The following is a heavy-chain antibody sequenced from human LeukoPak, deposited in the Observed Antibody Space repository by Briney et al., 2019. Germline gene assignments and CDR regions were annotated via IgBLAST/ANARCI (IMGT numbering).Heavy chain of an antibody. CDR1: GFTFNAYD. CDR3: VRDSGGYFDY. V-gene: IGHV3-21*01. J-gene: IGHJ4*02. CDR2: ISKSGNYI. D-gene: IGHD3-16*01. Sequence: GGSLRLSCAASGFTFNAYDMTWVRQAPGEGLEWVSSISKSGNYIYYADSVKGRFTISRDNAKKSLYLQMNSLTVEDTAVYYCVRDSGGYFDYWGQGTLVAVSS.